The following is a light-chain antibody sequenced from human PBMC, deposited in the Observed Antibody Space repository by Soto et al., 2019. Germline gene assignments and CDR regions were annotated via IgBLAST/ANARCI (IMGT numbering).Light chain of an antibody. CDR2: GAS. J-gene: IGKJ3*01. CDR1: QSISDY. CDR3: LQTCSWPLT. Sequence: DIQMTQSPSSLSASVGDRVAITCRSSQSISDYLNWYQQKPGKALKLVIYGASNLQSGVPPRFSGSGSGSEVTLTISSLQPDDFAIYFCLQTCSWPLTFGPGTKVDV. V-gene: IGKV1-39*01.